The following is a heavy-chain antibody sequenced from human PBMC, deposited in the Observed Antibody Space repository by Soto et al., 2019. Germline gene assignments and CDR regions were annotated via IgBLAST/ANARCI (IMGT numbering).Heavy chain of an antibody. D-gene: IGHD3-10*01. CDR2: IYYSGST. Sequence: QVQLQESGPGLVKPSQTLSLTCTVSGGSISSGGYYWSWIRQHPGKGLEWIGYIYYSGSTYYNPSLKSRVTISVDTSKNQFSLKLSSVTAADTAVYYCARGRLMAMVRGATFDYWGQGTLVTGSS. CDR1: GGSISSGGYY. CDR3: ARGRLMAMVRGATFDY. J-gene: IGHJ4*02. V-gene: IGHV4-31*03.